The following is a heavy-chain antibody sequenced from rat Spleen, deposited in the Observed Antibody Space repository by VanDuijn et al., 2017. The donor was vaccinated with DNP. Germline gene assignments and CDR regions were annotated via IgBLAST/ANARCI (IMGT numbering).Heavy chain of an antibody. CDR1: GFTFSDYY. CDR2: ITNSGDNI. CDR3: ARGTTEGFDY. D-gene: IGHD1-11*01. Sequence: EVQLVESDGGLVQPGRSLKLSCAASGFTFSDYYMTWVRQAPTKGLEWVASITNSGDNIYYSDSVKGRFSISRDNAKNTQYLQMDSLRSEDTATYYCARGTTEGFDYWGQGVMVAVSS. V-gene: IGHV5S13*01. J-gene: IGHJ2*01.